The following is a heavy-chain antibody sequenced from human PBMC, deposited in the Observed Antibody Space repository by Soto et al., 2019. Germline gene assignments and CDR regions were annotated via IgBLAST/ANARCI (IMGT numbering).Heavy chain of an antibody. D-gene: IGHD4-4*01. J-gene: IGHJ6*02. V-gene: IGHV5-51*01. CDR3: TATLTSAMYG. CDR2: IFPADSDT. CDR1: QYNFMNFW. Sequence: GPSLKISCKGSQYNFMNFWVGWVRQMPGKGLEWMGIIFPADSDTRFSPSFQGRVTMSVDKSTYTAYLQWSSLEASHTAIYYCTATLTSAMYGWGQGTPVSVSS.